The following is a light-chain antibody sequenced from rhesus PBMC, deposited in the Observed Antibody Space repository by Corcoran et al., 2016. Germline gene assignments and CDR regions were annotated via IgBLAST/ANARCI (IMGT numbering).Light chain of an antibody. CDR2: KVS. Sequence: DVAMIQSPLSLPVTLGQPASISCRSSQSLLHSNGNTYLSWFQQRPGQAPRRLLYKVSNRASGVPDRFSGSGAGTDFTLKISRVEAEDVGVYFCMEGTHRPRSFGQGTTVEIK. V-gene: IGKV2-58*01. CDR3: MEGTHRPRS. J-gene: IGKJ2*01. CDR1: QSLLHSNGNTY.